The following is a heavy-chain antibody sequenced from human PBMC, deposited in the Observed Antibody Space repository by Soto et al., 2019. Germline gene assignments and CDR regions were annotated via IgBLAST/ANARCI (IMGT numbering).Heavy chain of an antibody. CDR3: ARENTVTRGYYFYGLDV. D-gene: IGHD4-17*01. CDR1: GFTFSSYG. J-gene: IGHJ6*02. V-gene: IGHV3-33*01. CDR2: IGYDGTKK. Sequence: QVQLEESGGGVVQPGRSLRLSCAASGFTFSSYGIHWVRQAPGKGLEWVSVIGYDGTKKYYTDSVKGRFTISRDNSKNTLYLQMNNLRAEDTAVYYCARENTVTRGYYFYGLDVWGQGTAVTVSS.